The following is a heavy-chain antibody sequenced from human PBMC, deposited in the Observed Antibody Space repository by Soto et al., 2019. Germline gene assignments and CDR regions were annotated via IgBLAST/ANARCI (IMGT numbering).Heavy chain of an antibody. D-gene: IGHD2-21*02. CDR1: GGSFRGYY. V-gene: IGHV4-34*01. CDR2: INHSGST. Sequence: QVQLQQWGAGLLKPSETLSLTCAVYGGSFRGYYWSRIRHPPGKGLEWIGEINHSGSTTYNPSLKSRGTISVDTSKNQFSLKLSCVTAADTAVYYCARDRHIVVVTAYFDYWGQGTLVSVSS. J-gene: IGHJ4*02. CDR3: ARDRHIVVVTAYFDY.